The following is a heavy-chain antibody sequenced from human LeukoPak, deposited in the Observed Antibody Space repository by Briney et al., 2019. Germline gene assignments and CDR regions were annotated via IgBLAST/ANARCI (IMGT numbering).Heavy chain of an antibody. J-gene: IGHJ2*01. D-gene: IGHD2-2*02. V-gene: IGHV4-34*01. CDR3: ARETAIGYFDL. CDR1: GGSFSGYY. CDR2: INHSGST. Sequence: SETLSLTCAVYGGSFSGYYWSWIRQPPGKGLEWIGEINHSGSTNYNPSLKSRVTISVDTSKNQFSLKLSSVTAADTAVYYCARETAIGYFDLWGRGTLVTVSS.